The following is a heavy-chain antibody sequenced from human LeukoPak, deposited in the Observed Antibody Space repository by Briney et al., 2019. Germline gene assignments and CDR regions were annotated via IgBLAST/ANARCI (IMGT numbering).Heavy chain of an antibody. CDR1: GYIFTSYD. CDR2: INPNSGGT. D-gene: IGHD6-25*01. CDR3: ARDLKLTGSYFYYYAMDV. V-gene: IGHV1-2*02. Sequence: ASVKVSCKASGYIFTSYDINWVRQATGQGLEWMGWINPNSGGTNYAQKFQGRVTMTRDTSISTAYMELSRLRPDDTAVYYCARDLKLTGSYFYYYAMDVWGQGTTVTVSS. J-gene: IGHJ6*02.